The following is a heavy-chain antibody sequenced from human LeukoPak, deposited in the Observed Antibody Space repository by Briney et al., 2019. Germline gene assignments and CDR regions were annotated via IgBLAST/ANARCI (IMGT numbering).Heavy chain of an antibody. D-gene: IGHD2-15*01. CDR1: GGSFSGYY. CDR3: ARDGGYHAFDI. J-gene: IGHJ3*02. Sequence: SETLSLTCAVYGGSFSGYYWSWIRQPPGKGLEWIGEINHSGSTNYNPSLKSRVTISVDTSKNQFSLKLSSVTAADTAVYYCARDGGYHAFDIWGQGTMVTVSS. V-gene: IGHV4-34*01. CDR2: INHSGST.